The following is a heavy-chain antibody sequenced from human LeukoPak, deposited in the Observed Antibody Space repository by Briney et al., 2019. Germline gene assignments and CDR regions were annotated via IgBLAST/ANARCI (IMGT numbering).Heavy chain of an antibody. CDR1: GGSISSYY. V-gene: IGHV4-4*07. CDR3: ARGHRIVVVPAATHYYGMDV. CDR2: IYTSGST. Sequence: SETLSLTCTVSGGSISSYYWSWIRQPAGKGLDWIGPIYTSGSTNYNPSLKRRVTMSVDTPKNQFSLKLSSVTAADTAVYYCARGHRIVVVPAATHYYGMDVWGQGTTVTVSS. D-gene: IGHD2-2*01. J-gene: IGHJ6*02.